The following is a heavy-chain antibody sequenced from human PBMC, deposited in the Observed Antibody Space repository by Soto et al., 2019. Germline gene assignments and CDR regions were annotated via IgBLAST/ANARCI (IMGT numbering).Heavy chain of an antibody. CDR3: ATLWGQD. V-gene: IGHV4-39*01. Sequence: QLQLQESGPGLVKPSETLSLTCTVSGGSISSSSYYWGWIRQPPGKGLEWIGSIYYSGSTYYNPYIKSRITISVDKSKNQFSLKLSSVTAADTAVYYCATLWGQDWGQGTLVTVSS. CDR1: GGSISSSSYY. CDR2: IYYSGST. J-gene: IGHJ4*02. D-gene: IGHD3-10*01.